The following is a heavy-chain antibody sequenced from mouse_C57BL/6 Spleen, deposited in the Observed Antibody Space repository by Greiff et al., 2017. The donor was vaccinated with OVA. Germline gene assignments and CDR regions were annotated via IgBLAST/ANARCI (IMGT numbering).Heavy chain of an antibody. V-gene: IGHV7-3*01. CDR3: ARSIYYGNYWYFDV. J-gene: IGHJ1*03. CDR2: IRHKANGYTT. Sequence: EVQLQESGGGLVQPGGSLSLSCAASGFTFTDYYMSWVRQPPGKALEWLGFIRHKANGYTTEYSASVKGRFTISRDNSQSILYLQMNALRAEDSATYYCARSIYYGNYWYFDVWGTGTTVTVSS. CDR1: GFTFTDYY. D-gene: IGHD2-1*01.